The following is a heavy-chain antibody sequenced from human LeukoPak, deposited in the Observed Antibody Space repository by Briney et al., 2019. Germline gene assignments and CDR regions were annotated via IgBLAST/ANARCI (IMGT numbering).Heavy chain of an antibody. CDR3: ARPVLRYFDWLEGYFDY. J-gene: IGHJ4*02. Sequence: SETLSLTCTVSGGSISSSSYYWGWIRQPPGKGLEWIGSIYYSGSTYYNPCLKSRVTISVDTSKNQFSLELSSVTAADTSVYYCARPVLRYFDWLEGYFDYWGQGTLVTVSS. CDR1: GGSISSSSYY. D-gene: IGHD3-9*01. V-gene: IGHV4-39*01. CDR2: IYYSGST.